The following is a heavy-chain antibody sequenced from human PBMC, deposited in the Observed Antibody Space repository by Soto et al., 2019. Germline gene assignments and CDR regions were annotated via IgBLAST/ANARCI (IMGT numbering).Heavy chain of an antibody. J-gene: IGHJ3*02. CDR3: ARVGYSSSWYRRGAFDI. CDR1: CGSFSGCY. CDR2: INRSGST. Sequence: LSLTCSVYCGSFSGCYWSWIRQPPRKVLEWIGEINRSGSTNYNPSLKSRVTISVDTSKNQFSLKLTSVTAADTAVYYCARVGYSSSWYRRGAFDIWGQGTMVTVSS. V-gene: IGHV4-34*01. D-gene: IGHD6-13*01.